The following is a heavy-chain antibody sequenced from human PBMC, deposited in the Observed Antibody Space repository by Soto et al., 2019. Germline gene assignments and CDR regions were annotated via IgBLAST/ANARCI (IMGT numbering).Heavy chain of an antibody. J-gene: IGHJ4*02. CDR3: AKHDYSNGWRAYFDC. CDR2: LTGGGGNR. V-gene: IGHV3-23*01. Sequence: PGGSLRLSCAASGFTFSSYGMSWVRQAPGKGLEWVSTLTGGGGNRYSADSVKGRFTISRDNSNNMLYLHMNSLRAEDTAIYYCAKHDYSNGWRAYFDCWGQGALVTVSS. D-gene: IGHD6-19*01. CDR1: GFTFSSYG.